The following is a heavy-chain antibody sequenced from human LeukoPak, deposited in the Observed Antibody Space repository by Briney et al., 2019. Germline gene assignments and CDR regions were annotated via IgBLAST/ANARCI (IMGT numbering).Heavy chain of an antibody. CDR3: ARGYYYVH. D-gene: IGHD3-10*02. V-gene: IGHV3-23*01. J-gene: IGHJ4*02. CDR1: GFTFSSYS. Sequence: GGSLRLSCAASGFTFSSYSMNWVRQAPGKGLEWVSTISDSGGSTYYADSVKGRLTISRDNSKNTLYLQMNSLRAEDTAVYYCARGYYYVHWGQGTLVTVSS. CDR2: ISDSGGST.